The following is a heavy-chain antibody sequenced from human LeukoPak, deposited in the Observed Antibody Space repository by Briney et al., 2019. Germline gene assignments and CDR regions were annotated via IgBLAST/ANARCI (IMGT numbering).Heavy chain of an antibody. V-gene: IGHV4-4*07. D-gene: IGHD1-26*01. CDR1: GGSISSYY. CDR3: AREDGTGRYMGDDAFDI. Sequence: PSETLSLTCTVSGGSISSYYWSWIRQPAGKGLEWIGRIYTSGSTNYNPSLKSRVTMSVDTSKNQFSLKLSSVTAEDTAVYYCAREDGTGRYMGDDAFDIWGQGTMVTVSS. CDR2: IYTSGST. J-gene: IGHJ3*02.